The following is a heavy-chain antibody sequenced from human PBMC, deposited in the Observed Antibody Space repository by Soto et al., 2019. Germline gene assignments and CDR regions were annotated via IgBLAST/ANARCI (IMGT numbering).Heavy chain of an antibody. D-gene: IGHD3-10*01. J-gene: IGHJ4*02. Sequence: GSLRLSCAASGFTFSTYAMTWVRQAPGKGLEWVSAISASGGSTYYADSVKGRFTISRDNSKNTLYLQMNSLRAEDTAVYYCATGTDNPRITMGPWGQGTLVTVSS. CDR2: ISASGGST. V-gene: IGHV3-23*01. CDR1: GFTFSTYA. CDR3: ATGTDNPRITMGP.